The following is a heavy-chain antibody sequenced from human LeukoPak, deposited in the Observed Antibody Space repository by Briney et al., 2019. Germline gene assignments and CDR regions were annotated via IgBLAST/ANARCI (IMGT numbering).Heavy chain of an antibody. CDR1: GGSISSFY. D-gene: IGHD3-3*01. Sequence: SETLSLTCTVSGGSISSFYWSWIRQPPGKGLEWIGYIYYSGSANYNPSLKSRVTISVDTSKNQFSLKLNSVTAADTAVYYCARAVHRMSGTGAPFDYWGQGTLVTVSS. CDR2: IYYSGSA. CDR3: ARAVHRMSGTGAPFDY. J-gene: IGHJ4*02. V-gene: IGHV4-59*01.